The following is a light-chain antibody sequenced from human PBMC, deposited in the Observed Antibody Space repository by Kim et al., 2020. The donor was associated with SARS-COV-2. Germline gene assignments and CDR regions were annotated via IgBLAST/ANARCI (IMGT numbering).Light chain of an antibody. Sequence: GQSITFSCTGTSSYVGGCNYVAWYQQHPGKAPKLMIYDVSSRPSWVSNRFSGSKSGNTTSLTISGLHAEDEADYYCSSYTSSSTWVFGGGTQLTVL. CDR2: DVS. CDR1: SSYVGGCNY. J-gene: IGLJ3*02. CDR3: SSYTSSSTWV. V-gene: IGLV2-14*03.